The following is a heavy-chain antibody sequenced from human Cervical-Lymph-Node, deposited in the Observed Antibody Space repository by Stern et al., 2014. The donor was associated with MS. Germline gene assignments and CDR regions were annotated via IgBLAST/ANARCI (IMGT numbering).Heavy chain of an antibody. Sequence: VQLVESGGGVVQPGRSLRLSCAASGFTFSSYGLHWVRQAPGKGLEWVAVISYDGSNKDYGNSVKGRFTISRDNSKNTVYLQINSLRAEDTAVYYCAKDTSPREYFYYGMDVWGQGTTVTVSS. CDR1: GFTFSSYG. J-gene: IGHJ6*02. D-gene: IGHD3-16*01. V-gene: IGHV3-30*18. CDR3: AKDTSPREYFYYGMDV. CDR2: ISYDGSNK.